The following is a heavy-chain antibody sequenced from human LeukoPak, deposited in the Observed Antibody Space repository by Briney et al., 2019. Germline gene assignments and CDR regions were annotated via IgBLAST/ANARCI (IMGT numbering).Heavy chain of an antibody. J-gene: IGHJ6*03. CDR3: ARAKYYDFWSGYTNYYYYMDV. CDR2: INWNGGST. Sequence: GGSLRLSCAASRFTFDDYGMSWLRHAPGKGLEWVSGINWNGGSTVYADSVKGRFTISRDNAKNSLYLQMNSLRAEDTALYYCARAKYYDFWSGYTNYYYYMDVWGKGTTVTVSS. V-gene: IGHV3-20*04. CDR1: RFTFDDYG. D-gene: IGHD3-3*01.